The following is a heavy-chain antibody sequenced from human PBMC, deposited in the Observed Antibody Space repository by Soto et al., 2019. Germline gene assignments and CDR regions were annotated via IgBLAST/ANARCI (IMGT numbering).Heavy chain of an antibody. D-gene: IGHD4-17*01. V-gene: IGHV4-59*01. J-gene: IGHJ5*02. Sequence: QVQLQESGPGVVKPSETLSLTCTVSGGAITRSYWSWIRQSPGKGLEWIAYMFHSGSTNYNPSLKSRVTISIDTSKNQFSLKLMSVTAADTAVYYCAGGGADYGGNSFPRFDPWGQGTLVTVSS. CDR2: MFHSGST. CDR1: GGAITRSY. CDR3: AGGGADYGGNSFPRFDP.